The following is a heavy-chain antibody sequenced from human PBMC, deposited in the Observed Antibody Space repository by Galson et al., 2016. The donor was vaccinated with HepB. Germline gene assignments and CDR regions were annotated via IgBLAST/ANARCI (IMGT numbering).Heavy chain of an antibody. CDR2: IFYTGST. D-gene: IGHD3-9*01. V-gene: IGHV4-59*01. CDR1: GGSISRYY. Sequence: SETLSLTCEVSGGSISRYYWSWIRQPPGKGLEWIGYIFYTGSTKYNPSLKSRFTISVDTSKNQFSLKLSSVTAANTAIYYCARDFDPFDPWGQGTLVTVSS. CDR3: ARDFDPFDP. J-gene: IGHJ5*02.